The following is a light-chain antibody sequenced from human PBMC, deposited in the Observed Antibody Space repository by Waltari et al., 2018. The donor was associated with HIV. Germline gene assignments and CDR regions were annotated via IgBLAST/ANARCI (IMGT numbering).Light chain of an antibody. CDR3: QQLNNYPHT. CDR1: QAITNY. CDR2: ATS. J-gene: IGKJ2*01. V-gene: IGKV1-9*01. Sequence: DIQLTQSPSFLSASVGDRVTITCRASQAITNYLAWYQQKPGKAPKLLIYATSTLQSGVPARFSGSGSGTEFSLTVSSLQPEDFATYYCQQLNNYPHTFGQGTKLEIK.